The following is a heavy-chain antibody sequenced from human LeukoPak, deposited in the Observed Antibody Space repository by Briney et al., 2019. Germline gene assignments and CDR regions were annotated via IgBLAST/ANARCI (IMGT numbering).Heavy chain of an antibody. CDR1: GSSISSYY. CDR3: ARVSGCSGGSCYSPSYYYYYYMDV. J-gene: IGHJ6*03. Sequence: SETLSLTCTVSGSSISSYYWSWIRQPPGKGLEWIGYIYYSGSTNYNPSLKSRVTISVDTSKKQFSLKLSSVTAADTAVYYCARVSGCSGGSCYSPSYYYYYYMDVWGKGTTVTVSS. V-gene: IGHV4-59*01. CDR2: IYYSGST. D-gene: IGHD2-15*01.